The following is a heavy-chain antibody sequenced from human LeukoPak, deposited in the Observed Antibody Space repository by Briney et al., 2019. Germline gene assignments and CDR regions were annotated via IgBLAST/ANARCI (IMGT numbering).Heavy chain of an antibody. CDR3: VGTRYDFWSGYLGLFDS. V-gene: IGHV4-61*02. CDR2: IYASGNT. J-gene: IGHJ4*02. D-gene: IGHD3-3*01. CDR1: GASISSGRYY. Sequence: ASETLSLTCTVSGASISSGRYYWSWIRQPAGKGLEWIGRIYASGNTNYNPSLKTRVTMSVDKSKNQFSLNLKSVSAADKAVYYCVGTRYDFWSGYLGLFDSWGQGTLVTVSS.